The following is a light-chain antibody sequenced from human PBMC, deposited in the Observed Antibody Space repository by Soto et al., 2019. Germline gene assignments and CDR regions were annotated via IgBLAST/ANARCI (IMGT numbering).Light chain of an antibody. CDR2: AAS. CDR3: QQSYSTPFT. J-gene: IGKJ3*01. Sequence: DIQMTQSPSSLSASVGDRVTITCRASQSITNYLTWYQQKPGKAPNLLIYAASNWQSGVPSRFSGSGSGTDFTLTISSLQSEDFATYYCQQSYSTPFTFGPGTKVEIK. CDR1: QSITNY. V-gene: IGKV1-39*01.